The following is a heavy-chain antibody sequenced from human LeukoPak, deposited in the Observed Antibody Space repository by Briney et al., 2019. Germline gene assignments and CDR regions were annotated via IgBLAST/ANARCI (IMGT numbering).Heavy chain of an antibody. CDR2: IYTSGST. J-gene: IGHJ4*02. V-gene: IGHV4-4*07. CDR1: GGSISSYY. D-gene: IGHD1-26*01. Sequence: SETLSLTCTVSGGSISSYYWSCIRQPAAKGLEWIGRIYTSGSTNYNASLKSQVSMSVDTSKNQFSLKLSSVTAADTVVFYCARENSGSYREFDYWGQGTLVTVSS. CDR3: ARENSGSYREFDY.